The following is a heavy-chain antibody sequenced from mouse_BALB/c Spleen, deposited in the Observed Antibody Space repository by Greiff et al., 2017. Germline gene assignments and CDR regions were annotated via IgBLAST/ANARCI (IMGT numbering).Heavy chain of an antibody. D-gene: IGHD2-4*01. CDR2: IWAGGST. V-gene: IGHV2-9*02. Sequence: VQRVESGPGLVAPSQSLSITCTVSGFSLTSYGVHWVRQPPGKGLEWLGVIWAGGSTNYNSALMSRLSISKDNSKSQVFLKMNSLQTDDTAMYYCARDYDYPAYWGQGTLVTVSA. J-gene: IGHJ3*01. CDR3: ARDYDYPAY. CDR1: GFSLTSYG.